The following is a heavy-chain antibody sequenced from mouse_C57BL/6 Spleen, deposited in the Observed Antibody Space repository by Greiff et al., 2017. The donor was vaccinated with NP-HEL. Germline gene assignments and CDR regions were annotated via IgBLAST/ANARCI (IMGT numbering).Heavy chain of an antibody. CDR2: IDPSDSYT. J-gene: IGHJ4*01. V-gene: IGHV1-69*01. CDR3: ARYGYSNYDAMDY. D-gene: IGHD2-5*01. Sequence: VQLQQSGAELVMPGASVKLSCKASGYTFTSYWMHWVKQRPGQGLEWIGEIDPSDSYTNYNQKFKGKSTLTVDKSSSTAYMQLSSLTSEDSAVYYCARYGYSNYDAMDYWGQGTSVTVSS. CDR1: GYTFTSYW.